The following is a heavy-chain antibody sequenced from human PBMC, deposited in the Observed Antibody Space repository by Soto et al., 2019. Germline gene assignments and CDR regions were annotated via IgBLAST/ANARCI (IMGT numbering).Heavy chain of an antibody. CDR3: ARSPEYSTSWYGRYDL. CDR2: IIPIFGTA. D-gene: IGHD6-13*01. Sequence: SSVKVSCKASGGTFSSYAISWVRQAPGQGLEWMGGIIPIFGTANYAQKFQGRVTITADESTSTAYMELSSLRSEDTAVYYCARSPEYSTSWYGRYDLWGQGSLVTVSA. J-gene: IGHJ5*02. CDR1: GGTFSSYA. V-gene: IGHV1-69*13.